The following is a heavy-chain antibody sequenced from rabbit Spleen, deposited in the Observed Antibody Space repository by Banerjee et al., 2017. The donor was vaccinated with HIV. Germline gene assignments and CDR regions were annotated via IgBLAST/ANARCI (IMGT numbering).Heavy chain of an antibody. V-gene: IGHV1S47*01. J-gene: IGHJ4*01. CDR3: VRSAYVSGSAFYGYFNL. CDR1: GFDFSDYG. Sequence: QEQLVESGGGLVQPGGSLKLSCKASGFDFSDYGMSWVRQAPGKGLEWIGYIDPLFGNTYYANWVNGRFTISSHNAQNTLYLQLNSLTVADTATYFCVRSAYVSGSAFYGYFNLWGQGTLVTVS. D-gene: IGHD1-1*01. CDR2: IDPLFGNT.